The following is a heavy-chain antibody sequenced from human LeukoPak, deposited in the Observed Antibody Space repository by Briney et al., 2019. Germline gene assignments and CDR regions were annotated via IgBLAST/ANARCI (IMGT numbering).Heavy chain of an antibody. J-gene: IGHJ3*02. CDR2: VIPIFGTA. CDR3: AREDYYYDSSGYYYDRLGAFDI. V-gene: IGHV1-69*13. Sequence: SVKVSCKASGGTFSSYAISWVRQAPGQGLEWMGGVIPIFGTANYAQKFQGRVTITADESTSTAYMELSSLRSEDTAVYYCAREDYYYDSSGYYYDRLGAFDIWGQGTMVTVSS. CDR1: GGTFSSYA. D-gene: IGHD3-22*01.